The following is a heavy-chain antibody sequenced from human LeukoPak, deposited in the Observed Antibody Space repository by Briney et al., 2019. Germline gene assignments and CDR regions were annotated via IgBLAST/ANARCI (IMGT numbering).Heavy chain of an antibody. CDR1: GYIFTTYW. CDR2: VYPGDSDT. V-gene: IGHV5-51*01. CDR3: ARQSAGRDGYKDY. D-gene: IGHD5-24*01. Sequence: GESLKISCKGSGYIFTTYWIAWVRQMPGKGLEWMGFVYPGDSDTRYSPSFQGQVTISADKSINTAYLQWSSLKASDTAMYYCARQSAGRDGYKDYWGQGTLVTVSS. J-gene: IGHJ4*02.